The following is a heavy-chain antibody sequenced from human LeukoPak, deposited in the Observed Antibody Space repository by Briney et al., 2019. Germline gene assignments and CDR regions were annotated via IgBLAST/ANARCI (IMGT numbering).Heavy chain of an antibody. V-gene: IGHV3-23*01. CDR2: ISGSGGST. CDR1: GFTFSSYA. Sequence: GGSLRLSCAASGFTFSSYAMSWVRQAPGKGLEWVSAISGSGGSTCYADSVKGRFTISRDNSKNTLYLQMNSLRAEDTAVYYCAKGPYYDSSGYYYGGDDWGQGTLVTVSS. D-gene: IGHD3-22*01. J-gene: IGHJ4*02. CDR3: AKGPYYDSSGYYYGGDD.